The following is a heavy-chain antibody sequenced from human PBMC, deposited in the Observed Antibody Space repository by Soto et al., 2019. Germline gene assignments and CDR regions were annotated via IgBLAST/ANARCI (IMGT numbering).Heavy chain of an antibody. D-gene: IGHD6-19*01. CDR3: ATDIRSRSSGWFSYYDGMDV. Sequence: ASVKVSCKVSGYTLTELSMHWVRQAPGKGLEWMGGFDPEDGETIYAQKFQGRVTMTEDTSTATAYMELSSLRSEDTAVYYCATDIRSRSSGWFSYYDGMDVWGQGTTVTVSS. CDR1: GYTLTELS. J-gene: IGHJ6*02. CDR2: FDPEDGET. V-gene: IGHV1-24*01.